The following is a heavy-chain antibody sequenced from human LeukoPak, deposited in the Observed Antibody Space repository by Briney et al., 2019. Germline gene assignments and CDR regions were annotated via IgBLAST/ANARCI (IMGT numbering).Heavy chain of an antibody. CDR2: INPSGGST. D-gene: IGHD3-3*01. J-gene: IGHJ4*02. CDR1: GYTFTSYY. CDR3: ATSMSGYRYYFDY. Sequence: ASVKVSCKASGYTFTSYYMHWVRQAPGRGLEWMGIINPSGGSTSYAQKFQGRVTMTRDTSTSTVYMELSSLRSEDTAVYYCATSMSGYRYYFDYWGQGTLVTVSS. V-gene: IGHV1-46*01.